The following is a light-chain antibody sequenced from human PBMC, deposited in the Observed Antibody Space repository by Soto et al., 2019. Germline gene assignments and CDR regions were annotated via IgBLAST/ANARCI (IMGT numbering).Light chain of an antibody. CDR1: QGISNY. CDR3: QKYNCAPWT. Sequence: DIQMTPSPSSLSTSVGDRVTITCRASQGISNYLAWYQQKPGKVPKLLIYAASTLQSGVPSRFSGSGSGSYITRTISSLQPEDVATYYCQKYNCAPWTFGQGTKVDIK. J-gene: IGKJ1*01. CDR2: AAS. V-gene: IGKV1-27*01.